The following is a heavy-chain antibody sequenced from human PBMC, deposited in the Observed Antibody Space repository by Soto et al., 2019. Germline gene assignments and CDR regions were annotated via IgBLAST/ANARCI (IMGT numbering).Heavy chain of an antibody. CDR2: IIPIFGTA. J-gene: IGHJ4*02. CDR1: GGTFSSYA. Sequence: ASVKVSCKASGGTFSSYAISWVRQAPGQGLEWMGGIIPIFGTANYAQKFQGRVTITADKSTSTAYMELSSLRSEDTAVYYCVLSSRSSGWLVCDYWGQGTLVTVSS. D-gene: IGHD6-19*01. V-gene: IGHV1-69*06. CDR3: VLSSRSSGWLVCDY.